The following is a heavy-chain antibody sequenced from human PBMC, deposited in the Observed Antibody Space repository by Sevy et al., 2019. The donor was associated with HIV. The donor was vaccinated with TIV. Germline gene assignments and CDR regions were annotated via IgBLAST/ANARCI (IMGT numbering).Heavy chain of an antibody. Sequence: GGSLRLSCTASQFTFSTDAMSWVRQAPGKGLEWVSIISGSGTSTYYADSVKDRLSISRDNSRGTLHLQMNSLRAEDTALYYCAKDRGGYCSGGTCYGDAFDFWGPGTMVTVSS. CDR3: AKDRGGYCSGGTCYGDAFDF. CDR2: ISGSGTST. J-gene: IGHJ3*01. V-gene: IGHV3-23*01. D-gene: IGHD2-15*01. CDR1: QFTFSTDA.